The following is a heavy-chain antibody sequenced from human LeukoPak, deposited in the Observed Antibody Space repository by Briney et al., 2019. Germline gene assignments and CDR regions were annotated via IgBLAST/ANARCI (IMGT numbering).Heavy chain of an antibody. Sequence: GGSLRLSCAASGFTFSNYAMSWVRQAPGKGLEGVSTLSGGATRKYYADSVKGRFTISRDNSKNTLYLQMNSLRAEDTAVYFCAKVYSSSWYYFDYWGQGTLVTVSS. D-gene: IGHD6-13*01. CDR1: GFTFSNYA. V-gene: IGHV3-23*01. CDR2: LSGGATRK. J-gene: IGHJ4*02. CDR3: AKVYSSSWYYFDY.